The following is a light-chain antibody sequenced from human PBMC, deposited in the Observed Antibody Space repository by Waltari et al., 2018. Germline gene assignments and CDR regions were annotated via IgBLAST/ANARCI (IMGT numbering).Light chain of an antibody. CDR3: LLYYGGAWV. Sequence: QTVVTQEPSLTVSPGGTVTLTCSSSTGAVTGDFYPNWFQQKPGKVPRPLIFSTTDKHPWTPARCSGSLLGGKAALTLSGAQPEDESEYYCLLYYGGAWVFGGGTKLTVL. CDR1: TGAVTGDFY. V-gene: IGLV7-43*01. CDR2: STT. J-gene: IGLJ3*02.